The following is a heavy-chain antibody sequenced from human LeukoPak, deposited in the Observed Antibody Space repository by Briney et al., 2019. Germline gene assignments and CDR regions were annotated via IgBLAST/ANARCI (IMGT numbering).Heavy chain of an antibody. CDR2: ITYRRGA. Sequence: SKTLSLTCAVYGGSLDIYYWMFVRQPPGKGLQWIGEITYRRGADYNPSLKNRVTISIDASQRQISLKLTSVTAADTAVYYCAGYGGDWNFDYWGQGGQGTLVTVSS. V-gene: IGHV4-34*01. D-gene: IGHD2-21*01. J-gene: IGHJ4*02. CDR3: AGYGGDWNFDYWGQ. CDR1: GGSLDIYY.